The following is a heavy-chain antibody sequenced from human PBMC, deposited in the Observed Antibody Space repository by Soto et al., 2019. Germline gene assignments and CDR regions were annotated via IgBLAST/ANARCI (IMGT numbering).Heavy chain of an antibody. CDR3: ARAPIVVVPAAIYYYGMDV. D-gene: IGHD2-2*01. V-gene: IGHV1-2*04. CDR1: GYTFTGYY. Sequence: GASVKVSCKASGYTFTGYYMHWVRQAPGQGLEWMGWINPNSGGTNYAQKFQGWVTMTRDTSISTAYMELSRLRSDDTAVYYCARAPIVVVPAAIYYYGMDVWSQGTTVTVSS. CDR2: INPNSGGT. J-gene: IGHJ6*02.